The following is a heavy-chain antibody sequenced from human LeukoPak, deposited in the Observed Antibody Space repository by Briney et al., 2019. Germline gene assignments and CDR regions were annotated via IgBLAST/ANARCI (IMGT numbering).Heavy chain of an antibody. V-gene: IGHV1-8*03. CDR1: GYTFTSYD. D-gene: IGHD3-3*01. J-gene: IGHJ4*02. Sequence: ASVKVSCKASGYTFTSYDINWVRQATGQGLEWMGWMNPNSGNTGYAQKFQGRVTITRNTSISTAYMELNSLKTEDTAVYYCTTDYLEWLLHPDYWGQGTLVTVSS. CDR3: TTDYLEWLLHPDY. CDR2: MNPNSGNT.